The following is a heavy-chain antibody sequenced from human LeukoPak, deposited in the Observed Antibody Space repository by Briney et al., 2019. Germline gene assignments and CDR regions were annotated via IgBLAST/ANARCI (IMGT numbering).Heavy chain of an antibody. CDR2: FYSGGDR. J-gene: IGHJ5*02. Sequence: GGSLRLSCAASGFTVSTNYMSWVRQAPGKGLEWVSVFYSGGDRYYADSVKGRFTISRDNAKNSLYLQMNSLRAEDTALYYCAKDMHISMVYAIWFDPWGQGTLVTVSS. CDR1: GFTVSTNY. D-gene: IGHD2-8*01. V-gene: IGHV3-53*05. CDR3: AKDMHISMVYAIWFDP.